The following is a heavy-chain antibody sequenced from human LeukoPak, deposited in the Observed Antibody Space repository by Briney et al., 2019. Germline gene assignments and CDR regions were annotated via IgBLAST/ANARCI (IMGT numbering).Heavy chain of an antibody. D-gene: IGHD4-23*01. CDR2: IGTSSSTI. CDR3: ARHDYGGNSGDY. CDR1: GFTFSNYW. Sequence: GGSLRLSCTATGFTFSNYWMSWVRQAPGKGLEWVSYIGTSSSTIYYADSVKGRFTISRDNAENSLYLQMNSLRDEDTAVYYCARHDYGGNSGDYWGQGTLVTVSS. V-gene: IGHV3-48*02. J-gene: IGHJ4*02.